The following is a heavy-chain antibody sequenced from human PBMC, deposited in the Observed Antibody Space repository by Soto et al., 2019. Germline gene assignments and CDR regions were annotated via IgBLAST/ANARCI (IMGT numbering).Heavy chain of an antibody. CDR3: ARGDVGYSVATDY. CDR2: IYYSGST. Sequence: QVQLQESGPGLVKPSQTLSLTCTVSGGSISSGGYYWSWIRQHPGKGLEWIGYIYYSGSTYYNPSLKSRVTISVDTSKNQFSLKLSSVSAADTAVYYCARGDVGYSVATDYWGQGTLVTVSS. CDR1: GGSISSGGYY. D-gene: IGHD5-12*01. V-gene: IGHV4-31*03. J-gene: IGHJ4*02.